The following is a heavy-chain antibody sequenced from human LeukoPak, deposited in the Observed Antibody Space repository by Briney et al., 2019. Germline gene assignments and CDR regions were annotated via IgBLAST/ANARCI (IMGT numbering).Heavy chain of an antibody. CDR1: GGTFSSYA. Sequence: ASVKVSCKASGGTFSSYAISWVRQAPGQGLEWMGGIIPIFGTANYAQKFQGRVTITADESTSTAYMELSSLGSEDTAVYYCARTQDYCRSTSCYTSFDYWGQGTLVTVSS. J-gene: IGHJ4*02. CDR3: ARTQDYCRSTSCYTSFDY. CDR2: IIPIFGTA. D-gene: IGHD2-2*01. V-gene: IGHV1-69*13.